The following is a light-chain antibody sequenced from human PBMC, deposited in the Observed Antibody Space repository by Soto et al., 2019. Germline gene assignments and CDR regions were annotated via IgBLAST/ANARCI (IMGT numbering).Light chain of an antibody. V-gene: IGKV3-11*01. CDR2: DVT. CDR3: QHRFTGVF. CDR1: QRFGSY. Sequence: IVLTQSPDTLPLSLGERATLPCRASQRFGSYLCWYQQKAGQAPRLLMSDVTKRATAIPARFSGSGSGTDFTITISSPEPEDAEFYYCQHRFTGVFFGGGTKVEIK. J-gene: IGKJ4*01.